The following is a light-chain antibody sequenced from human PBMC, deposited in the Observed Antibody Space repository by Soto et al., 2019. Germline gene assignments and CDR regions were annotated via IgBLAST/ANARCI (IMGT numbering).Light chain of an antibody. Sequence: LAQPASVSGSPEQSVTISCTGTSSDVGTYNLVSWYQQHPGKAPKLIIYEVTERPSGVSNRFSGSKFGNTASLTISGLLPEDEADYYCCSYGGSSALPYVFGTGTKVTVL. V-gene: IGLV2-23*02. J-gene: IGLJ1*01. CDR3: CSYGGSSALPYV. CDR1: SSDVGTYNL. CDR2: EVT.